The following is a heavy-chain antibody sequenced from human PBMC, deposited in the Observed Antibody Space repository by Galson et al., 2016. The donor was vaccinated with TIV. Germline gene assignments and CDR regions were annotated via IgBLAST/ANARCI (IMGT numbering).Heavy chain of an antibody. V-gene: IGHV1-18*01. J-gene: IGHJ4*02. D-gene: IGHD2-15*01. Sequence: SVKVSCKASGYSFTSYGIAWVRQAPGQGLAWMGWISNYNVNTKYAQKFQGRVTLTTDTATSTVYMELRSLRFDDTAVYFCARGRAADHAFESWGQGILVTVSS. CDR3: ARGRAADHAFES. CDR1: GYSFTSYG. CDR2: ISNYNVNT.